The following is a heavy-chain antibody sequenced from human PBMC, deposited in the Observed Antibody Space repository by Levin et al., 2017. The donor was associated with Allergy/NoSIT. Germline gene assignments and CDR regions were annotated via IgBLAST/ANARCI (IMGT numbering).Heavy chain of an antibody. J-gene: IGHJ4*02. CDR3: ASGGGASDY. V-gene: IGHV3-11*03. Sequence: GGSLRLSCAASGFTFSDYFMNWIRQTPDKGLEWVSNIDTSSSFTDYADSVKGRFTISRDNTKHLLFLQMDSLRAEDTAVYFCASGGGASDYWGQGTLVTVSS. CDR1: GFTFSDYF. D-gene: IGHD2-21*01. CDR2: IDTSSSFT.